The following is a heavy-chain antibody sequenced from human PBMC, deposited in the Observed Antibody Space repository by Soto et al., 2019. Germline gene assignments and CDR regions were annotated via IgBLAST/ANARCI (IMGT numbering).Heavy chain of an antibody. J-gene: IGHJ4*02. CDR1: GFTVSNNY. D-gene: IGHD3-3*01. V-gene: IGHV3-23*01. CDR2: ISGSGGAT. CDR3: ASGEWLSTSYFNF. Sequence: GGSLRLSCAVSGFTVSNNYMSWVRQAPGKGLEGVSAISGSGGATYYADSVKGRFTVSRDNSRNTVYLQVDSLRVEDTAVYHCASGEWLSTSYFNFWGKGTLVTVSS.